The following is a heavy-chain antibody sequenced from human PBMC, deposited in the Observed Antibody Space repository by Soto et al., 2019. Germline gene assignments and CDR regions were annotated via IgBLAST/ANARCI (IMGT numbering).Heavy chain of an antibody. V-gene: IGHV1-69*06. J-gene: IGHJ5*02. CDR1: GGTFSSQS. CDR3: ARAFNNNWDVFEL. Sequence: ASVKVSCKASGGTFSSQSIAWVRQAPGKGLEWMGGIIPTFGTSNYAPKFQGRVTFTADTSTDTAYMALNSLRSEDTAFYYCARAFNNNWDVFELWGQGTPVTVSS. D-gene: IGHD1-1*01. CDR2: IIPTFGTS.